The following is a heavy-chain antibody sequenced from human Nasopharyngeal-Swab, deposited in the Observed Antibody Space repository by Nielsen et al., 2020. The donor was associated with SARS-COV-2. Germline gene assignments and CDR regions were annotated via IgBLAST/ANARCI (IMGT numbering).Heavy chain of an antibody. CDR1: GFTLSDAW. Sequence: GESLKISCAVSGFTLSDAWMSWVHQAPGKGLEWVGHIKSNAEGGTPVYAAALKDRITISRDESKNTLFLQMNSLKTEDTAVYYCARSRGAGPNYYFDYWGQGSLVTVSS. J-gene: IGHJ4*02. CDR3: ARSRGAGPNYYFDY. D-gene: IGHD6-19*01. CDR2: IKSNAEGGTP. V-gene: IGHV3-15*01.